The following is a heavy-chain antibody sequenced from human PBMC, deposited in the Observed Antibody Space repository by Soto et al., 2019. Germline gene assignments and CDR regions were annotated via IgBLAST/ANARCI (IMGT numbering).Heavy chain of an antibody. CDR2: ISYDGSNK. J-gene: IGHJ6*04. Sequence: GGSLRLSCAASGFTFSSYGMHWVRQAPGKGLVWVAVISYDGSNKYYADSVKGRFTISRDNSKNTLYLQMNSLRAEDTAVYYCAKDGFLEWFQPAGFGFMDVWGKGTTVTVSS. V-gene: IGHV3-30*18. D-gene: IGHD3-3*01. CDR3: AKDGFLEWFQPAGFGFMDV. CDR1: GFTFSSYG.